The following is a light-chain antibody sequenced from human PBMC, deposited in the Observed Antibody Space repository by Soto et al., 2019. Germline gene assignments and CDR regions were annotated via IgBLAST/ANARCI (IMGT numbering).Light chain of an antibody. CDR2: KAS. Sequence: DIQMTQSPSTLSASVGDRVTITCRASQSISSWLAWYQQKPGKAPKLLIYKASSLESGVPSRFSGSGSGTEFTLTISSLQPDDFATYYFQHYNSYPWTFGQGPKVEIK. CDR3: QHYNSYPWT. V-gene: IGKV1-5*03. J-gene: IGKJ1*01. CDR1: QSISSW.